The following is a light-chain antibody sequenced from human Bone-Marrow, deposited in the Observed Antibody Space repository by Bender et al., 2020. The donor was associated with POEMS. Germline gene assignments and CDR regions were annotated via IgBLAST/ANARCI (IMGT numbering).Light chain of an antibody. CDR3: NSYTSSNTVV. J-gene: IGLJ2*01. V-gene: IGLV1-40*01. Sequence: QSVLTQPPSVSGAPGQRVTISCTGSSSNTGSGYDINWYQHLPGTAPKLLIYGYNNRPSGVSNRFSGSKSGNTASLTISGLQAEDEADYYCNSYTSSNTVVFGGGTKVTVL. CDR1: SSNTGSGYD. CDR2: GYN.